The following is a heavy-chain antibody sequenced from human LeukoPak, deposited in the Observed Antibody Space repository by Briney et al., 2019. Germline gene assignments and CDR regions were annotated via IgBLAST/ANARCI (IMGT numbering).Heavy chain of an antibody. CDR2: ISYDGSNK. CDR1: GFTFSSYA. V-gene: IGHV3-30*09. J-gene: IGHJ4*02. CDR3: ARDLGYCSSTSCYTADHFDY. Sequence: GRSLRLACAASGFTFSSYAMHCVRQAPGKGLEWGAVISYDGSNKYYADSVKGRFAISRDNSKNPLYLQMNSLRAEDTAVYYWARDLGYCSSTSCYTADHFDYWGQGTLVTVSS. D-gene: IGHD2-2*02.